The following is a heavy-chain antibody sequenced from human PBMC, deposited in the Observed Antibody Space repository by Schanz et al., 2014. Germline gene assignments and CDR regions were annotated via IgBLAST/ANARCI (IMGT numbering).Heavy chain of an antibody. CDR3: ARERDALDI. CDR2: IYYRGGT. J-gene: IGHJ3*02. V-gene: IGHV4-31*03. CDR1: GDSISSSGSY. Sequence: QVQLQQSGPGLVKPSQTLSLTCTVSGDSISSSGSYWTWIRQHPGKGLEWIGYIYYRGGTYYNPSLKSRVTISTDMSRNQFSLRLKSVTAADTALYYCARERDALDIWGQGTMVIVSS.